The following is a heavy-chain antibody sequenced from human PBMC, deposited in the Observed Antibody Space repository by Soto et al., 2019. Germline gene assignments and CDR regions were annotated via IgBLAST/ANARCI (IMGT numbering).Heavy chain of an antibody. V-gene: IGHV2-5*02. CDR2: IYWDDDT. CDR1: GFSFSADGVG. J-gene: IGHJ3*01. CDR3: ARAYGGTSWPNDAFDV. Sequence: KESGPTLVKPTQTLTLTCIFSGFSFSADGVGVGWIRQPPGKALEWLALIYWDDDTRYSPSLKSRLTITKDTSKNQVVLTMTNMDPVDTATYYCARAYGGTSWPNDAFDVWGQGTVVTVSS. D-gene: IGHD2-2*01.